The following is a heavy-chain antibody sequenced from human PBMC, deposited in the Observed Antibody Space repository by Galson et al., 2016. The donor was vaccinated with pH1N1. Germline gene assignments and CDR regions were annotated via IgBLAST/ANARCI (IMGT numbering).Heavy chain of an antibody. CDR2: MIPILGLS. D-gene: IGHD5-18*01. Sequence: SVKVSCKASGGTFTSYTITWVRQAPGQGLEWMGRMIPILGLSXYAQKFQGRVTITADKSRSTAYMELSSLKSEDTAVYFCARARGHAAMDPFDFWGQGTLVTVSS. J-gene: IGHJ4*02. CDR3: ARARGHAAMDPFDF. CDR1: GGTFTSYT. V-gene: IGHV1-69*02.